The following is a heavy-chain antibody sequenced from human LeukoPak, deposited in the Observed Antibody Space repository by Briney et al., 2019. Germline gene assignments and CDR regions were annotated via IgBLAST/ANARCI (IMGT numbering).Heavy chain of an antibody. Sequence: SETLSLTCAVSGGFISSGGYSWSWIRQPPGKGLEWLGFIYYSGNTYYNPSLKSRVTISVDTSKNQFSLKLSSVTAADTAVYYCARAFYPGYYSYMAVWGKGTTVTVSS. J-gene: IGHJ6*03. CDR2: IYYSGNT. D-gene: IGHD3-3*02. CDR1: GGFISSGGYS. V-gene: IGHV4-30-4*07. CDR3: ARAFYPGYYSYMAV.